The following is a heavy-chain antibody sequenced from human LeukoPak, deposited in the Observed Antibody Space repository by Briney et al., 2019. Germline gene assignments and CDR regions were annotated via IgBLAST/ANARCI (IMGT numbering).Heavy chain of an antibody. Sequence: GASVKVSCKVSGYTLTELSMHWVRQAPGKGLEWMGGFDPEEGEAVYAQTFQGRVTMTEDTSTDTAYMEQSSLRSGDTAVYYCASTRIPMLRGPFDPWGQGTLVTVSS. CDR1: GYTLTELS. V-gene: IGHV1-24*01. CDR3: ASTRIPMLRGPFDP. J-gene: IGHJ5*02. D-gene: IGHD3-10*01. CDR2: FDPEEGEA.